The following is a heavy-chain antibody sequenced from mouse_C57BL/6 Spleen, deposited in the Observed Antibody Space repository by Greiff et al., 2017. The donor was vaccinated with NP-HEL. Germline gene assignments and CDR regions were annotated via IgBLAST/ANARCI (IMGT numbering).Heavy chain of an antibody. Sequence: EVQLQQSGTVLARPGASVKMSCKTSGYTFTSYWMHWVKQRPGQGLEWIGAIYPGNSDTSYNQKFKGKAKLTAVTSASTAYMELSSLTNEDSAVYYCTRSTMVTTAFAYWGQGTLVTVSA. V-gene: IGHV1-5*01. D-gene: IGHD2-2*01. CDR1: GYTFTSYW. CDR2: IYPGNSDT. J-gene: IGHJ3*01. CDR3: TRSTMVTTAFAY.